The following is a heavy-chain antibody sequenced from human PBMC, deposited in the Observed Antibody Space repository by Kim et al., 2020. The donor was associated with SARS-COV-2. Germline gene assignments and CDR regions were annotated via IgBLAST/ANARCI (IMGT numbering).Heavy chain of an antibody. CDR1: GFTFSSYG. V-gene: IGHV3-30*18. Sequence: GGSLRLSCAASGFTFSSYGMHWVRQAPGKGLEWVAVISYDGSNKYYADSVKGRFTISRDNSKNTLYLQMNSLRAEDTAVYYCEKDLSFGSSSWYSFDYWGQGTLVTVSS. D-gene: IGHD6-13*01. CDR2: ISYDGSNK. CDR3: EKDLSFGSSSWYSFDY. J-gene: IGHJ4*02.